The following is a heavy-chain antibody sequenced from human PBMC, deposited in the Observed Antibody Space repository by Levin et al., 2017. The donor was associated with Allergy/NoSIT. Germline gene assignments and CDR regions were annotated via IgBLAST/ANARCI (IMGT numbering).Heavy chain of an antibody. D-gene: IGHD3-10*01. CDR2: INPNSGGT. V-gene: IGHV1-2*02. Sequence: GESLKISCKASGYSFIAYYIHWVRQAPGQGLEWMGCINPNSGGTNYTQHFQGRLTMTRDTSISTAYMELSRLTFDDTAVYYCGTFSGYWGQGTLVTVSS. J-gene: IGHJ4*02. CDR3: GTFSGY. CDR1: GYSFIAYY.